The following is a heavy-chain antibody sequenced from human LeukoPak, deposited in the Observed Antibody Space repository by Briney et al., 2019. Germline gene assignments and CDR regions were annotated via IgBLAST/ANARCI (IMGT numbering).Heavy chain of an antibody. D-gene: IGHD3-10*01. Sequence: GGSLRLSCAASGFTFSSYAMNWVRQAPGKGLEWVSAIRGSGESTFYAHSVKGRFTISRDNAKNTLYRQLDSLRAEDTAVYYCAKPGYFTGSGSYYFDCWGQGTLVTVSS. V-gene: IGHV3-23*01. J-gene: IGHJ4*02. CDR1: GFTFSSYA. CDR3: AKPGYFTGSGSYYFDC. CDR2: IRGSGEST.